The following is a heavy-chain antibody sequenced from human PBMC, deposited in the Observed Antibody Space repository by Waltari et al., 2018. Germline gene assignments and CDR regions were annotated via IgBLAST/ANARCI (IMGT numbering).Heavy chain of an antibody. CDR2: AYHGGSI. CDR1: GFTVVSGCY. CDR3: ARGTRVNLVRGAEWFDF. V-gene: IGHV4-38-2*02. Sequence: QVQLQESGPGVMKPSETLSLTCQIAGFTVVSGCYSGWIRQSPGQGLEWIGSAYHGGSIFYNPSLESRVSISLDRSENQVALEVRSLTAADTAVYYCARGTRVNLVRGAEWFDFWGPGMLVSVSS. J-gene: IGHJ5*01. D-gene: IGHD3-10*01.